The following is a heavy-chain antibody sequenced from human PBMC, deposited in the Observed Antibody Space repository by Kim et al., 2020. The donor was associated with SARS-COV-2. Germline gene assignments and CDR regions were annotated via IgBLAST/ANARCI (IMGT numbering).Heavy chain of an antibody. CDR3: ARAREGATFYRLYFDY. J-gene: IGHJ4*02. D-gene: IGHD1-26*01. Sequence: FQGSVTITADESTSTAYMELSSLRSEDTAVYYCARAREGATFYRLYFDYWGQGTLVTVSS. V-gene: IGHV1-69*01.